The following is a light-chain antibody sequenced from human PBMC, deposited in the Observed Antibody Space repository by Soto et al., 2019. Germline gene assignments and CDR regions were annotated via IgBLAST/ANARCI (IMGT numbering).Light chain of an antibody. J-gene: IGKJ4*01. CDR3: QQYGDWPLT. CDR2: ATS. CDR1: QSVGNK. Sequence: EIVVTQSQATLSVSPGERATLSCRASQSVGNKFAWYQQKPGQAPRLLIFATSTRATGFPARFSGSGSGTEFTLTISSLQSEDFAVYYCQQYGDWPLTFGGGAKVEIE. V-gene: IGKV3-15*01.